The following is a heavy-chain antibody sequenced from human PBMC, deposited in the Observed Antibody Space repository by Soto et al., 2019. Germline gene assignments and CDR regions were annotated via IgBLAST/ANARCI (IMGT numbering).Heavy chain of an antibody. CDR2: INPNSGGT. CDR3: AREIAAAGLHNWFDP. Sequence: ASVKVSCKASGYTFTVYYMHWVRQAPGQGLEWMGWINPNSGGTNYAQKFQGWVTMTRDTSISTAYMELSRLRSDDTAVYYCAREIAAAGLHNWFDPWGQGTLVTVSS. CDR1: GYTFTVYY. V-gene: IGHV1-2*04. J-gene: IGHJ5*02. D-gene: IGHD6-13*01.